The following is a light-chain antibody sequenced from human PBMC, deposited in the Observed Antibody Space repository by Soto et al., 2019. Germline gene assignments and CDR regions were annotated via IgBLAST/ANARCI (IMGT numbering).Light chain of an antibody. CDR1: QSVSSSY. CDR2: GAS. V-gene: IGKV3-20*01. CDR3: QHYGSSAGYT. Sequence: EIVLTQSPGTLSLSPGERATLSCRASQSVSSSYLAWYRQKPGQAPRLLIYGASRRATGIPDRFSDSGSGTDFTLTISRLEPADFAVYYCQHYGSSAGYTFGQGTKLEIK. J-gene: IGKJ2*01.